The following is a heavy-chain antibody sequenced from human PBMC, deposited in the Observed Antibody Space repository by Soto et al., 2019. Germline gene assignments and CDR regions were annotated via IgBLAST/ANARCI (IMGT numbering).Heavy chain of an antibody. CDR2: IYNSGST. CDR3: ARDRAFCSGRSRSPPPDYYYYMDV. D-gene: IGHD2-15*01. Sequence: QVQLQESGPGLVKPSETLSLTCTVSGVSISSSYWSWIRQPPGKGLEWIGYIYNSGSTNYNPSLKSRVTISVATSKTQVSLGLSSVTAADTAVYYCARDRAFCSGRSRSPPPDYYYYMDVWGKGTTVTVS. J-gene: IGHJ6*03. V-gene: IGHV4-59*01. CDR1: GVSISSSY.